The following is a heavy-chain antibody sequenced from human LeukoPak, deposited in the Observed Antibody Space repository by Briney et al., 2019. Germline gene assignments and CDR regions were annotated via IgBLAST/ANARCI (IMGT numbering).Heavy chain of an antibody. CDR3: EKDATGSSPKYYFDY. J-gene: IGHJ4*02. Sequence: GGSLRLSCAASGFRFSSNGMHWVRQAPGKGLEWVTFIRYDGTNKYYADSVKGRFTISRDNSKNTVYLQMNSLRAEDTAVNYCEKDATGSSPKYYFDYWGQGTLVTVSS. D-gene: IGHD1-1*01. CDR1: GFRFSSNG. CDR2: IRYDGTNK. V-gene: IGHV3-30*02.